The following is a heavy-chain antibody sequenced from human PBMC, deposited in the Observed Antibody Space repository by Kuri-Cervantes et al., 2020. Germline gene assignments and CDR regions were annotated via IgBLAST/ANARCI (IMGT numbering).Heavy chain of an antibody. CDR1: GGSISSYY. J-gene: IGHJ4*02. D-gene: IGHD2-2*01. CDR2: IDHRGSV. CDR3: ARHTCSSTSCSYAYFDY. Sequence: SETLSLTCTVSGGSISSYYWSWIRQPPGKGLEWIGEIDHRGSVNYNPSFRSRVTISIDTSNNHFSLKLSSVTAADTAVYFCARHTCSSTSCSYAYFDYWGKGILVTVSS. V-gene: IGHV4-34*01.